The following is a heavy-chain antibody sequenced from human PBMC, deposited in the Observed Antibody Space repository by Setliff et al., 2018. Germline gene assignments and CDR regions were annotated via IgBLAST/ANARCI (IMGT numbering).Heavy chain of an antibody. V-gene: IGHV1-69*10. D-gene: IGHD3-16*01. J-gene: IGHJ4*02. CDR3: ARDRGSRDGYNVDYFDY. CDR2: IIPILGIA. Sequence: ASVKVSCKASGGTFSSYAISWVRQAPGQGLEWMGGIIPILGIANYAQKFQGRVTITADESTSTAYMELSSLRSEDTAVYYCARDRGSRDGYNVDYFDYWGQGTLVTVS. CDR1: GGTFSSYA.